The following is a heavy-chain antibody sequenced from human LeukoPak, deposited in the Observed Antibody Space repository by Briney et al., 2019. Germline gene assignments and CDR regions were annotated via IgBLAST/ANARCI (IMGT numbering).Heavy chain of an antibody. CDR3: ATDRSGGGEFDY. V-gene: IGHV1-46*01. J-gene: IGHJ4*02. D-gene: IGHD6-19*01. CDR1: GYTFTSYY. Sequence: ASVKVSCKASGYTFTSYYMHWVRQAPGQGLEWMGIINPSGGSTSYAQKFQGRVTMTEDTSTDTAYMELSSLRSEDTAVYYCATDRSGGGEFDYWGQGTLVTVSS. CDR2: INPSGGST.